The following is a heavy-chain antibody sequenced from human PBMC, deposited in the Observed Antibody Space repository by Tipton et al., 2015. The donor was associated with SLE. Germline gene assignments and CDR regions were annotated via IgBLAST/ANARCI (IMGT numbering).Heavy chain of an antibody. CDR3: VRQVGYGDYLP. CDR1: GYSFINYW. Sequence: QSGAEVKEPGESLKISCKASGYSFINYWIGWVRQMPGKGLEWVGIFYPSDSSIRYSPSLQGRVTISADMSINTAYLQWTSLRASDSAMYYCVRQVGYGDYLPWGQGTLVTVSS. V-gene: IGHV5-51*01. J-gene: IGHJ4*02. CDR2: FYPSDSSI. D-gene: IGHD4-17*01.